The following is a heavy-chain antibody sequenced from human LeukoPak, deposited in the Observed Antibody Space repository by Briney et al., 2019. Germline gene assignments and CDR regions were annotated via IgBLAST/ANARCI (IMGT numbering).Heavy chain of an antibody. D-gene: IGHD3-22*01. V-gene: IGHV3-23*01. CDR1: GFTFSSYG. J-gene: IGHJ3*02. Sequence: GGTLRLSCAASGFTFSSYGMTWVRQAPGKGLEWVSTISVNGSSTYYADSVKGRFTISRENFKNTLYLQMNSLRAEDTAVYYCAKALRYYYDSSGYYWFSCFDIWGQGTMVTVSS. CDR3: AKALRYYYDSSGYYWFSCFDI. CDR2: ISVNGSST.